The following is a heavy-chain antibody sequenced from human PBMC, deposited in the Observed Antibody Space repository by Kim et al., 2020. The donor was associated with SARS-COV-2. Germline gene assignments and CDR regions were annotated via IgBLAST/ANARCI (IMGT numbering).Heavy chain of an antibody. V-gene: IGHV1-69*13. CDR1: GGTFSSYA. D-gene: IGHD6-13*01. Sequence: SVKVSCKASGGTFSSYAISWVRQAPGQGLEWMGGIIPIFGTANYAQKFQGRVTITADESTSTAYMELSSLRSEDTAVYYCARRDSSSWENYYYYGMDVWGQGTTVTVSS. CDR2: IIPIFGTA. CDR3: ARRDSSSWENYYYYGMDV. J-gene: IGHJ6*02.